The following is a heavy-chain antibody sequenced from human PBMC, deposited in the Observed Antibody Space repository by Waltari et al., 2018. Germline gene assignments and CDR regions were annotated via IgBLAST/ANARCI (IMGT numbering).Heavy chain of an antibody. CDR3: ARDTSGVAAGHDY. J-gene: IGHJ4*02. CDR1: GGSISSHY. Sequence: QVQLQESGPGLVKPSETLSLTCTVSGGSISSHYWSWIRQPPGKGLEWIGYIYYSGSTNYNPSLKSRVTISVDTSKNQFSLKLSSVTAADTAVYYCARDTSGVAAGHDYWGQGTLVTVSS. CDR2: IYYSGST. D-gene: IGHD6-13*01. V-gene: IGHV4-59*11.